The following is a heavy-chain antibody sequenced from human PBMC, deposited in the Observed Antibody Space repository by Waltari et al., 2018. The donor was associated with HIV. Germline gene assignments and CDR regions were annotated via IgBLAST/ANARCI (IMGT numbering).Heavy chain of an antibody. CDR3: ASIAYCGGDCYPRGMDV. CDR2: IYSGGST. Sequence: EVQLVESGGGLVQPGGSLRLSCAASGFPVSSTYLNWVRQAPGKGLEWVSVIYSGGSTYYADSVKGRFTISRDNSKNTLYLQMNSLRAEDTAVYYCASIAYCGGDCYPRGMDVWGQGTTVTVSS. D-gene: IGHD2-21*02. J-gene: IGHJ6*02. V-gene: IGHV3-66*01. CDR1: GFPVSSTY.